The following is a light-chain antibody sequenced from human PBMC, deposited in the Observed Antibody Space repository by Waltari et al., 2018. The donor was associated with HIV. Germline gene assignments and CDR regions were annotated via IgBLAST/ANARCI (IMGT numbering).Light chain of an antibody. CDR1: QSVFYSSNNKNY. CDR2: WAS. J-gene: IGKJ4*01. Sequence: DIVMTQSPESLAVSLGERATIQCKSIQSVFYSSNNKNYLSWYQQKPGQPPKLIIYWASSRQSGVPDRFSGSGSGTDFTLTISSLQAEDVAVYFCQQTYTIPPTFGGGTKVEIK. V-gene: IGKV4-1*01. CDR3: QQTYTIPPT.